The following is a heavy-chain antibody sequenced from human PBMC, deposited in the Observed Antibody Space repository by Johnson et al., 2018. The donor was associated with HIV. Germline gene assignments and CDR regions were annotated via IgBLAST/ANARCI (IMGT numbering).Heavy chain of an antibody. CDR1: GFTFSRYW. CDR2: IKQDGSEK. D-gene: IGHD3-22*01. CDR3: ARDYYDNSPYTPDAFDV. Sequence: VQLVESGGGLVQPGGSLRLSCAASGFTFSRYWMSWVRQAPGKGLEWVANIKQDGSEKYYVDSMKGRFTIFRDNAKNSLYLQRNSLRAEDTAVYYCARDYYDNSPYTPDAFDVWGQGTMVTVSS. J-gene: IGHJ3*01. V-gene: IGHV3-7*01.